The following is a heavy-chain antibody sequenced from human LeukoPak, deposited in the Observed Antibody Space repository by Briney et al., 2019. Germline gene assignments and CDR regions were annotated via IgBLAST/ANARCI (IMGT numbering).Heavy chain of an antibody. D-gene: IGHD2-21*01. J-gene: IGHJ4*02. CDR1: GFTFSRYW. CDR2: IKEDGSAK. Sequence: GGSLRLSCAASGFTFSRYWVSWVRQAPGKGLEWVAHIKEDGSAKYYVDSVKGRFTISRDNAKNSLYLQMNSLRAEDTAVYYCARDGGGWGYYFDFWGQGTLVTVSS. CDR3: ARDGGGWGYYFDF. V-gene: IGHV3-7*01.